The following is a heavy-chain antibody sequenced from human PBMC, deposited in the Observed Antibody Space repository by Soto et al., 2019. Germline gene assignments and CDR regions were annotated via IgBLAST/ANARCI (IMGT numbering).Heavy chain of an antibody. Sequence: TGGSLRLSCAASGFTFSSYSMNWVRQAPGKGLEWVSSISSSSSYIYYADSVKGRFTISRDNAKNSLYLQMNSLRAEDMAVYYCARSLSMTTVSLDYWGQGTLVTVSS. V-gene: IGHV3-21*01. D-gene: IGHD4-17*01. CDR1: GFTFSSYS. J-gene: IGHJ4*02. CDR2: ISSSSSYI. CDR3: ARSLSMTTVSLDY.